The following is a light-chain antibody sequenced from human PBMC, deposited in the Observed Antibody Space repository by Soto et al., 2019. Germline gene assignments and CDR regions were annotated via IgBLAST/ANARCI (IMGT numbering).Light chain of an antibody. CDR2: RNN. J-gene: IGLJ2*01. CDR3: AAWDDSLLGV. Sequence: QSVLTQPPSASGTPGQRVTISCSGSSSNIGSNYVYWYQQLPGTAPKLLNYRNNQRPSGVPDRFSGSKSGTSASLAISGLRSEDEADYYCAAWDDSLLGVFGGGTKVTVL. V-gene: IGLV1-47*01. CDR1: SSNIGSNY.